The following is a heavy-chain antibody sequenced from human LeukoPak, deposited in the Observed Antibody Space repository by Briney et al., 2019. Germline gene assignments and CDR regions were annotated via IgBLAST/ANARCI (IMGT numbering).Heavy chain of an antibody. CDR2: ISGGTT. CDR1: GFTVSSNE. V-gene: IGHV3-38-3*01. D-gene: IGHD6-13*01. CDR3: SIAAAGTFDY. J-gene: IGHJ4*02. Sequence: GGSLRLSCAASGFTVSSNEMSWVRQAPGKGLEWVSSISGGTTYYADSRKGRFTISRDNSKNTLHLQMNSLRAEDTAVYGGSIAAAGTFDYXXXGTLVTVSS.